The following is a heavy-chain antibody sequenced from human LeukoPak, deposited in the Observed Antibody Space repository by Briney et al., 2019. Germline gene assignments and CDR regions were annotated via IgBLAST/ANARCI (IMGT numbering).Heavy chain of an antibody. V-gene: IGHV4-59*01. Sequence: SETLSLTCAVSGGSISSYYWSWIRQPPGKGLEWIGYVYFSGSTNYNPSLQSRVTISIDTSKVQFSLKLSSVTAADTAVYYCASGPNWGSDYWGQGTQVTVSS. CDR2: VYFSGST. CDR3: ASGPNWGSDY. J-gene: IGHJ4*02. D-gene: IGHD7-27*01. CDR1: GGSISSYY.